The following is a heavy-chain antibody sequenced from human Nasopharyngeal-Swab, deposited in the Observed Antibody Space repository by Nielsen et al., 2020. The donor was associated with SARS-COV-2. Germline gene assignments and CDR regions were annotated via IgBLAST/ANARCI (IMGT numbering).Heavy chain of an antibody. CDR1: GGSISSGDYY. V-gene: IGHV4-30-4*01. Sequence: SEILSLTCTVSGGSISSGDYYWSWIRQPSGKGLEWIGYIYYSGSTYYNPSLKSRVTISVDTSKNQFSLKLSSVTAADTAVYYCAREGQDYGDYVGWYFDLWGRGTLVTVSS. J-gene: IGHJ2*01. CDR3: AREGQDYGDYVGWYFDL. D-gene: IGHD4-17*01. CDR2: IYYSGST.